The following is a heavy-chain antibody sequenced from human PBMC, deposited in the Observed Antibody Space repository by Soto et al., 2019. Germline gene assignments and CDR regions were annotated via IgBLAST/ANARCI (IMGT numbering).Heavy chain of an antibody. V-gene: IGHV3-11*03. CDR3: ASTGGRNYYDSSGSAEVDY. D-gene: IGHD3-22*01. Sequence: GGSLRLSCAASGFTFSDYYMSWIRQAPGKGLEWVSYISSSSSYTNYADSVKGRFTISRDNAKNSLYLQMNSLRAEDTAVYYCASTGGRNYYDSSGSAEVDYWGQGTLVTVSS. J-gene: IGHJ4*02. CDR2: ISSSSSYT. CDR1: GFTFSDYY.